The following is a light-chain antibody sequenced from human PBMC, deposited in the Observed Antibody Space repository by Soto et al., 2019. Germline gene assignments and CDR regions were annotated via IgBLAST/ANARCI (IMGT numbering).Light chain of an antibody. CDR3: QQFGTSPLVT. V-gene: IGKV3-20*01. CDR1: QSVNTKY. Sequence: ELVLTQSPGTLSLSPGERATLSCRASQSVNTKYLAWYQQKPGQAPRLLIYGVSSRATGIPDRFGGSGSGTDFILTISRVEPEDFAVYYCQQFGTSPLVTFGPGTKVDIK. J-gene: IGKJ3*01. CDR2: GVS.